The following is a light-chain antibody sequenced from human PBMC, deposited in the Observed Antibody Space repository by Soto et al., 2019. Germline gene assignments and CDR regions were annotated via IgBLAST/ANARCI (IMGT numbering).Light chain of an antibody. CDR3: SSYSSTNTPVL. J-gene: IGLJ2*01. V-gene: IGLV2-14*01. Sequence: QSALTQPASVSGSPGQSITISCTGSSSDVGGDKFVSWYQQHPGKVPKLLIYEVSNRPSGVSNRFSGYKSGNTASLTISGLQAEDEADYYCSSYSSTNTPVLFGGGTKLTVL. CDR1: SSDVGGDKF. CDR2: EVS.